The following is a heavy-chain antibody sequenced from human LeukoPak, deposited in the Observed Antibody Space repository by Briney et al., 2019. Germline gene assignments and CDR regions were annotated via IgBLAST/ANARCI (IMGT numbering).Heavy chain of an antibody. CDR1: GFNFDDYG. Sequence: GGSLRLSCAASGFNFDDYGMSWVRQAPGKGLEWVSGINWNGDTTGYADSVKGRFTISRDNAKNYLYLQMNSLRAEDTAVYYCARETGNWFDPWGQGTLVTVSS. CDR2: INWNGDTT. J-gene: IGHJ5*02. V-gene: IGHV3-20*04. CDR3: ARETGNWFDP.